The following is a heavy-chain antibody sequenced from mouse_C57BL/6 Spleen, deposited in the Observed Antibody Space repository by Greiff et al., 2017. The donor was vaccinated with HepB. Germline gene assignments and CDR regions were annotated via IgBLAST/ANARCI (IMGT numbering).Heavy chain of an antibody. Sequence: EVMLVESGGGLVQPGGSLSLSCAASGFTFTDYYMSWVRQPPGKALEWLGFIRNKANGYTTEYSASVKGRFTISRDNSQSILYRQMNALGAEDSATYYCASHQLRRGFAYWGQGTLVTVSA. CDR3: ASHQLRRGFAY. CDR1: GFTFTDYY. CDR2: IRNKANGYTT. D-gene: IGHD3-2*02. J-gene: IGHJ3*01. V-gene: IGHV7-3*01.